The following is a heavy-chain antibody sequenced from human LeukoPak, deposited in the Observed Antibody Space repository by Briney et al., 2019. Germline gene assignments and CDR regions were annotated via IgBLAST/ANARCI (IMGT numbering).Heavy chain of an antibody. V-gene: IGHV3-21*01. D-gene: IGHD3-3*01. CDR1: GFTFSSYS. J-gene: IGHJ4*02. CDR2: ISTSSSYI. Sequence: GGSLRLSCAASGFTFSSYSMNWVRQAPGKGLEWVSSISTSSSYIYYADSVKGRFTVSRDNAKNSLYLQMNSLRVEDTAVYYCARGGSTRFGYWGQGTQATVSS. CDR3: ARGGSTRFGY.